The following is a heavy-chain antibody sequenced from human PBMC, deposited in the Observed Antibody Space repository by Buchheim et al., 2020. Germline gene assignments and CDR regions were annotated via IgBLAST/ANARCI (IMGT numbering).Heavy chain of an antibody. V-gene: IGHV3-23*01. CDR1: GFTFSNYA. CDR2: ISGSGRST. Sequence: EVQLLESGGALVQPGGSLRLSCAASGFTFSNYAMSWVRQAPGKGLEWVSTISGSGRSTYYADSVKGLFTISRDNSKNTLYLQMNSLRAEDTAVYYCAVQWLVQYFQYWGQGTL. J-gene: IGHJ1*01. CDR3: AVQWLVQYFQY. D-gene: IGHD6-19*01.